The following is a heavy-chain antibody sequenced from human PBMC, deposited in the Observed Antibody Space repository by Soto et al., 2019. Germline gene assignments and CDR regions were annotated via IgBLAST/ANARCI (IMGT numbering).Heavy chain of an antibody. CDR2: SRKKADNYAT. CDR3: ARDGGIAARHYYGMDV. D-gene: IGHD6-6*01. Sequence: EVQLVESGGGLVKPGGSLRLSCAASGFTFSNAWMSWVRQAPGKGLEWVGRSRKKADNYATEYAASVEGRFTISRDDSKNSLYLQMNSLKTEDTAVYYCARDGGIAARHYYGMDVWGQGTTVTVSS. CDR1: GFTFSNAW. V-gene: IGHV3-72*01. J-gene: IGHJ6*02.